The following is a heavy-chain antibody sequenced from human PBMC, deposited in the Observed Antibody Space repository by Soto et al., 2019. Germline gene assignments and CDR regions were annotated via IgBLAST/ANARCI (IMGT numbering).Heavy chain of an antibody. J-gene: IGHJ6*02. D-gene: IGHD4-17*01. CDR1: GGTFSSYA. Sequence: QVQLVQSGAEVKKSGSSVKVSCKASGGTFSSYAISWVRQAPGQGLEWMGGIIPIFGSVKYAQKFQGGVTITADESTSTAYMELSSLRSDDTAVYFCARAATVVIFNQGHDYGMDVWGQGTKVTVSS. V-gene: IGHV1-69*01. CDR2: IIPIFGSV. CDR3: ARAATVVIFNQGHDYGMDV.